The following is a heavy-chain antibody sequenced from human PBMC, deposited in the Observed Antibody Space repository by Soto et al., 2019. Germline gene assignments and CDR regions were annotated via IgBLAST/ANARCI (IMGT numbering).Heavy chain of an antibody. CDR1: GGSISSYY. D-gene: IGHD4-17*01. V-gene: IGHV4-59*06. Sequence: SETLSLTCTVSGGSISSYYWNWIRQHPGKGLEWIGSIYYSGSTYYNPSLKSRVTMSVDTSKNHFSLKVSSVTAADTAVYYCARDYGDYVFDYWGQGTLVTVSS. J-gene: IGHJ4*02. CDR2: IYYSGST. CDR3: ARDYGDYVFDY.